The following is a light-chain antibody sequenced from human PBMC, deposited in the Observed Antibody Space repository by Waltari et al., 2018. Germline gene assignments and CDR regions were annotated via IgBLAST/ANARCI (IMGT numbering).Light chain of an antibody. V-gene: IGKV1-33*01. J-gene: IGKJ3*01. CDR2: DAS. CDR1: QPITNY. Sequence: DIHLTQSPSSLSASVGDGVTITCQASQPITNYLNWYQQKPGKAPELLIYDASKLQTGVPSRFSGSQSGTEFTFTIGILQPEDVATYYCQRYDNLPVFAFGPGTKVNVK. CDR3: QRYDNLPVFA.